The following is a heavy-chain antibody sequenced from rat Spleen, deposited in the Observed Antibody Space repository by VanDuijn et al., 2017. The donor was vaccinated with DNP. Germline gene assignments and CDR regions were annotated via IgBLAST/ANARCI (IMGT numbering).Heavy chain of an antibody. V-gene: IGHV5-31*01. CDR3: AREGDYYDGSFVDALDA. Sequence: EVPLVESGGDLVRPGRSLKLSCVASGFTFKNSWMTWTRQVPGRGLEWVASIPISEGTTNYRDSVKGRFTTSRDNAENTLYLQMNSLRSEDSATYYCAREGDYYDGSFVDALDAWGQGTSVTVSS. CDR1: GFTFKNSW. CDR2: IPISEGTT. J-gene: IGHJ4*01. D-gene: IGHD1-12*02.